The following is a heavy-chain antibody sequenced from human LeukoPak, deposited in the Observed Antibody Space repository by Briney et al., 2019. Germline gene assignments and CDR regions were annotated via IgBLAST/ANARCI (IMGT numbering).Heavy chain of an antibody. Sequence: GGSLRLSCVASGFIFSDYSMDWVRQAPGKGLEWVSAISGSGGSTYYADSVKGRFTISRDNSKNTLYLQMNSLRAEDTAVYYCAKASAMIVVVSKHFDYWGQGTLVTVSS. CDR2: ISGSGGST. J-gene: IGHJ4*02. V-gene: IGHV3-23*01. D-gene: IGHD3-22*01. CDR3: AKASAMIVVVSKHFDY. CDR1: GFIFSDYS.